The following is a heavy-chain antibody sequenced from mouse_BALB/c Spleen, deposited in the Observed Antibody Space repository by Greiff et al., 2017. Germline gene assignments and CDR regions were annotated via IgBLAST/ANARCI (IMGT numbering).Heavy chain of an antibody. J-gene: IGHJ2*01. CDR1: GLSLTSYG. Sequence: VMLVESGPGLVAPAQSLSITCTVSGLSLTSYGVHWVRQPPGKGLEWLGVIWAGGSTNYNSALMSRLSISKDNSKSQVFLKMNSLQTDDTAMYYCARDPYGFFDYWGQGTTLTVSS. V-gene: IGHV2-9*02. D-gene: IGHD2-2*01. CDR2: IWAGGST. CDR3: ARDPYGFFDY.